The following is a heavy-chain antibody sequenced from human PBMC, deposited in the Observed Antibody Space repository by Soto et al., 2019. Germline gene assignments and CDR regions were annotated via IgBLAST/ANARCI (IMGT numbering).Heavy chain of an antibody. J-gene: IGHJ4*02. Sequence: QVQLQESGPGLVKPSQTLSLTCTVSGGSISSGDYYWSWIRQPPGKGLEWIGYIYYSGSTYYNPSLKSRVTISVDTFKNQFSLKLSSVTAADTAVYYCARVCSRASGYTDAIDYWGQGTLVTVSS. CDR1: GGSISSGDYY. D-gene: IGHD1-1*01. V-gene: IGHV4-30-4*01. CDR3: ARVCSRASGYTDAIDY. CDR2: IYYSGST.